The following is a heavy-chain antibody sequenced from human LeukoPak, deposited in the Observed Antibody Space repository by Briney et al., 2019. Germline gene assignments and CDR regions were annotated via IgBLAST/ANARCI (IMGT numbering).Heavy chain of an antibody. CDR2: IFPGDSDS. D-gene: IGHD5-24*01. Sequence: GESLKISCKGSGYSFTSYWIGWVRQMAGKGLEWMGIIFPGDSDSRYSPSFQGQVTISADKSINTAYLQWSSLKASDTAMYLCARMRDAYPDYWGQGTLLTVSS. V-gene: IGHV5-51*01. CDR3: ARMRDAYPDY. J-gene: IGHJ4*02. CDR1: GYSFTSYW.